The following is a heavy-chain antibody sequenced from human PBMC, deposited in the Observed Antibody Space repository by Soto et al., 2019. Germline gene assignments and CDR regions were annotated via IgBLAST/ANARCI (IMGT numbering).Heavy chain of an antibody. D-gene: IGHD2-8*02. CDR1: RFTFMGYW. Sequence: EVQLEQSGGGLVQPGGSLRLSCVASRFTFMGYWMGWVRQAPGRGLEWVATIRQDGVQMYYVDSVKGRFTISRDRAKNSLYLQMNSLTVEDTALYYCSTTGGYWGQGILVTVSS. J-gene: IGHJ4*02. CDR2: IRQDGVQM. CDR3: STTGGY. V-gene: IGHV3-7*05.